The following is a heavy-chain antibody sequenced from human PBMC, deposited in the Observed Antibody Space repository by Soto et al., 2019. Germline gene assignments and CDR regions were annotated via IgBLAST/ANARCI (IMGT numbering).Heavy chain of an antibody. D-gene: IGHD6-13*01. CDR3: ARGWASSWYYFDY. V-gene: IGHV4-59*01. CDR2: IYYSGST. CDR1: GDSISSYY. J-gene: IGHJ4*02. Sequence: TSETLSLTCTVSGDSISSYYWTWIRQPPGKGLEWIGYIYYSGSTKYNPSLQRRVSISVDTSKNHFFLKLNSVTAADTAVYYCARGWASSWYYFDYWGQGTQVTVSS.